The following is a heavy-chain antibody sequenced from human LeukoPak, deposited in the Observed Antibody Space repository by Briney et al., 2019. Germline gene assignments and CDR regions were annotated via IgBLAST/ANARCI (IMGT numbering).Heavy chain of an antibody. CDR1: GYSFSTFG. V-gene: IGHV1-18*01. D-gene: IGHD2-15*01. CDR3: ARDVGGGSLNWFDP. Sequence: ASAKVSCKASGYSFSTFGITWVRQAPGQGLEWMGWISPYDDSTAYGQKFEGRVTMTRDTSTNTAYMELRSLTSDDTALYYCARDVGGGSLNWFDPWGQGTLVSVSS. CDR2: ISPYDDST. J-gene: IGHJ5*02.